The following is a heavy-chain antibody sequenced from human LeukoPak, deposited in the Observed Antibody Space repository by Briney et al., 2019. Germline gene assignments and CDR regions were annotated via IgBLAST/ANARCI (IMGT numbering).Heavy chain of an antibody. D-gene: IGHD3-22*01. CDR1: GVSISSSSYY. J-gene: IGHJ3*02. CDR2: IYYSGST. V-gene: IGHV4-39*07. Sequence: SETLSLTCTVSGVSISSSSYYWGWIRQPPGKGLEWIGSIYYSGSTYYNPSLKSRVTISVDTSKNQFSLKLSSVTAADTAVYYCARDVSHEYYYDSSGYDAFDIWGQGTMVTVSS. CDR3: ARDVSHEYYYDSSGYDAFDI.